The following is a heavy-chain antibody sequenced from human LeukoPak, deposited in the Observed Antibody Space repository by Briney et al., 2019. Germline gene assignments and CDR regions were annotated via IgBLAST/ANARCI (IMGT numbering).Heavy chain of an antibody. V-gene: IGHV1-18*01. CDR3: ARDEYASPDY. CDR1: GYSFTKFG. Sequence: ASVKVSCKASGYSFTKFGISWVRQAPGQGLEWMGWISAYNGNTNYEQKVQGRVTMTTDTSTGTAYMELRSLRSDDTAVYYCARDEYASPDYWGQGTLVTVSS. D-gene: IGHD2-2*01. CDR2: ISAYNGNT. J-gene: IGHJ4*02.